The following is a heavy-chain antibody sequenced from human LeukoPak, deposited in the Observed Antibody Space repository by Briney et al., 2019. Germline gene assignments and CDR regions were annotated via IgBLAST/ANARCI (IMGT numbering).Heavy chain of an antibody. J-gene: IGHJ4*02. V-gene: IGHV4-59*01. CDR3: ARNGYSYGPFDY. CDR2: IYYSGST. CDR1: GGSISSYY. D-gene: IGHD5-18*01. Sequence: SETLSLTCTVSGGSISSYYWSWIRQPPGKGLEWIGYIYYSGSTNYNPSLKSRVTISVDTSKNQFSLKVSSVTAADTAVHYCARNGYSYGPFDYWGQGTLVTVSS.